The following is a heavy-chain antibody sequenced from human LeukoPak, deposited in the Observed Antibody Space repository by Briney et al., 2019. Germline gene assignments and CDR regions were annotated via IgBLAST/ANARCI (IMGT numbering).Heavy chain of an antibody. D-gene: IGHD1-14*01. CDR1: EYTFTGYY. Sequence: ASVKVSCKASEYTFTGYYMHWVRQAPGQGLEWMGRINPNNGGTNYAQKFQGWVTMTRDTSISTAYMELSRLRSDDTAVYYCARGMAYKNWFDPWGQGTLVTVSS. CDR3: ARGMAYKNWFDP. J-gene: IGHJ5*02. CDR2: INPNNGGT. V-gene: IGHV1-2*04.